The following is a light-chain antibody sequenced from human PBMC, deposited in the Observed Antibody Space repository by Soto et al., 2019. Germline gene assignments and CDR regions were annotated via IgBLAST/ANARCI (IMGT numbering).Light chain of an antibody. Sequence: QSALTQPASVSGSPGQSIAISCTGSSNDVGGYNLVSWYQHHPGRGPRLLIYDVGNRPSGVSNRFSGSKSGNTASLTISGLQAEDEADYYCTSYTGSGTWVFGGGTKLTVL. CDR3: TSYTGSGTWV. CDR2: DVG. J-gene: IGLJ3*02. V-gene: IGLV2-14*01. CDR1: SNDVGGYNL.